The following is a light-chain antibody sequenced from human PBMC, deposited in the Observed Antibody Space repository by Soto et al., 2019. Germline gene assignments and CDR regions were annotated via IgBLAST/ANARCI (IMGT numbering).Light chain of an antibody. CDR3: QQYATSPIT. CDR1: QNVITNY. V-gene: IGKV3-20*01. Sequence: EIVLTQSPGTLSFSPGERVTLSCWASQNVITNYLAWYQQKPGQAPRLLIYGASRRATGIPDRFSGSGSGTDFTLTISRLEPEDFAVYYCQQYATSPITFGQGTRLEI. CDR2: GAS. J-gene: IGKJ5*01.